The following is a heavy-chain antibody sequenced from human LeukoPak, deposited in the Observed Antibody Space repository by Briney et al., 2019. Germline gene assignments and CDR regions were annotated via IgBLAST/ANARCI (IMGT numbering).Heavy chain of an antibody. CDR3: AKRPDDYSYGMDV. V-gene: IGHV3-30-3*01. CDR1: GFTFRSYA. J-gene: IGHJ6*02. Sequence: PGRSLRLSCAASGFTFRSYAMHWVRQAPGKGLEWVAVILYDGSNQYYADSVKGRFTIPRDNSKNTLYLQMNSLRPEDTAVYYCAKRPDDYSYGMDVWGQGTTVTVSS. CDR2: ILYDGSNQ.